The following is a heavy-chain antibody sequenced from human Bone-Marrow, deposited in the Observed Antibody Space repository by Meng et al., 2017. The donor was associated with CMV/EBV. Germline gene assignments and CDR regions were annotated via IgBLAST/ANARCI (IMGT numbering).Heavy chain of an antibody. V-gene: IGHV1-3*02. CDR1: GYTFTSYA. CDR2: SNAGKGNT. Sequence: ASVKVSCKASGYTFTSYAMHWVRQAPGQRLEWMGWSNAGKGNTKYSQEFQGRVTMTRDTSTSTVYMELSSLRSEDTAVYYCARDDSGGMDVWGQGTTVTVSS. CDR3: ARDDSGGMDV. D-gene: IGHD3-10*01. J-gene: IGHJ6*02.